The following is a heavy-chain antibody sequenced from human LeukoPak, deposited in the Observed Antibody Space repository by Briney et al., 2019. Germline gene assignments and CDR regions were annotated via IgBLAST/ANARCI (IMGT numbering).Heavy chain of an antibody. V-gene: IGHV1-2*02. D-gene: IGHD1-14*01. CDR3: ARVLARYGNLDY. CDR1: GYTLTELS. CDR2: INPNSGGT. Sequence: GASVKVSCKVSGYTLTELSIHWVRQAPGQGLEWMGWINPNSGGTNYTQKFQGRVTMTRDTSISTAYLELNRLTSDDTAVYYCARVLARYGNLDYWGQGILVTVSS. J-gene: IGHJ4*02.